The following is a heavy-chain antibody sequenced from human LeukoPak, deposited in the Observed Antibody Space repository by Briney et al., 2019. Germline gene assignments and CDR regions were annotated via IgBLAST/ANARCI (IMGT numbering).Heavy chain of an antibody. D-gene: IGHD1-7*01. Sequence: SGGSLRLSCAASGFTFSSYGMHWVRQAPGKGLEWVAFIRYDGSNKYYVDSVKGRFTISRDNSKNTLYLQMNSLRAEDTAVYYCAKDRLPKKITGTTFWDYWGQGTLVTVSS. J-gene: IGHJ4*02. CDR1: GFTFSSYG. CDR3: AKDRLPKKITGTTFWDY. V-gene: IGHV3-30*02. CDR2: IRYDGSNK.